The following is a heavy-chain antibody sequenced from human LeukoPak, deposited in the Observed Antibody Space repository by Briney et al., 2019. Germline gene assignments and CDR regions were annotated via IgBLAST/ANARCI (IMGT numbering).Heavy chain of an antibody. Sequence: GGSLRLSCAASGFTFSSYAIHWVCQAPGKGLEWVALISYDGSNKYYADSVKGRFTISRDNSKNTLYLQMNSLRAEDTAVYYCARAGLMVRGVYNWFDPWGQGTLVTVSS. CDR1: GFTFSSYA. J-gene: IGHJ5*02. V-gene: IGHV3-30*04. CDR2: ISYDGSNK. D-gene: IGHD3-10*01. CDR3: ARAGLMVRGVYNWFDP.